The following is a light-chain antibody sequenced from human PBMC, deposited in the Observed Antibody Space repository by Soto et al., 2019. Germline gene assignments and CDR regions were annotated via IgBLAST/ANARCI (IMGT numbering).Light chain of an antibody. Sequence: QSALTQPASVSGSPGQSITISCTGTSSDVGAYNYVSWFQQHPGKAPKHMIFQVSNRPSGVSDRFSGSKSGNTASLTISGLQAEDEADYYCLSHTTSSTWVFVGGTKLTVL. CDR1: SSDVGAYNY. J-gene: IGLJ3*02. CDR2: QVS. V-gene: IGLV2-14*01. CDR3: LSHTTSSTWV.